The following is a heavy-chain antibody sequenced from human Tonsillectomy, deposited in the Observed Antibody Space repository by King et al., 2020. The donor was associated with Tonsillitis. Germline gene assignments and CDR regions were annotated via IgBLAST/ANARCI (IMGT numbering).Heavy chain of an antibody. J-gene: IGHJ4*02. CDR3: VRDRNNHWLVL. CDR2: ISGYNGNT. Sequence: QLVQSGAEVKKPGASVKVSCKASGYTFTSYGISWLRQAPGPGLEWMGWISGYNGNTKYAQKLQGRVTMTTDTSTSTAYMELRSLTSADTAVYYCVRDRNNHWLVLWGQGALVTVSS. V-gene: IGHV1-18*01. CDR1: GYTFTSYG. D-gene: IGHD6-19*01.